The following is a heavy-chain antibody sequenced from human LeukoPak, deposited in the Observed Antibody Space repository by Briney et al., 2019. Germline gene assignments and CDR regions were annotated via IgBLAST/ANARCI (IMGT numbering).Heavy chain of an antibody. CDR2: ISPNSGGT. J-gene: IGHJ3*01. D-gene: IGHD7-27*01. V-gene: IGHV1-2*02. CDR1: GYTFTDNH. Sequence: EASVKVSCKASGYTFTDNHMYWIRQAPGQGLECMGWISPNSGGTNYARKFQGRITMTGDTSISTGYMELSSLRSDGTAVYYCARELGRNAFDVWGQGTMVTVSS. CDR3: ARELGRNAFDV.